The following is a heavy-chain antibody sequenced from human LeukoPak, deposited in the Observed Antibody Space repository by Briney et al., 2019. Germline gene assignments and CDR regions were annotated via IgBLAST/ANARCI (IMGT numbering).Heavy chain of an antibody. V-gene: IGHV1-69*05. CDR3: ARDRGGSYQEAFDI. J-gene: IGHJ3*02. CDR2: IIPIFGTA. CDR1: GGTFSSYA. Sequence: GSSVKVSCKASGGTFSSYAISWVRQAPGQGLEWMGGIIPIFGTANYAQKFQGRVSMTRDMSTSTVYMELSSLRSEDTAVYFCARDRGGSYQEAFDIWGQGTMVTVSS. D-gene: IGHD1-26*01.